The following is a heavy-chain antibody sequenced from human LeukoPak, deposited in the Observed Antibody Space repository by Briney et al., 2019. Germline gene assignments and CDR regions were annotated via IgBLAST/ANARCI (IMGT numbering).Heavy chain of an antibody. CDR1: GYTFTGYY. Sequence: ASVEVSCKASGYTFTGYYMHWVRQAPGQGLEWMGWINPNSGGTNYAQKFQGRVTMTTNTSISTAYMELSSLRSEDTAVYYCARGAPGSYCSGGSCPYFDYWGQGTLVSVSS. J-gene: IGHJ4*02. CDR3: ARGAPGSYCSGGSCPYFDY. V-gene: IGHV1-2*02. D-gene: IGHD2-15*01. CDR2: INPNSGGT.